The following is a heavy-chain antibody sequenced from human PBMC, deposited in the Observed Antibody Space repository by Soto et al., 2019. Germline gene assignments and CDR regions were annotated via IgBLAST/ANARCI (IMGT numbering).Heavy chain of an antibody. Sequence: QVQLVQSGAEVKKPGSSVKVSCKASGGTFSSYTISWVRQAPGQGLEWMGRIIPILGIANYAQKFQGRVTITADKSTSTAYMELGSLSSEDTAVYYCATYPYYDSSGYYYGTKIAFDIWGQGTMVTVSS. D-gene: IGHD3-22*01. CDR3: ATYPYYDSSGYYYGTKIAFDI. V-gene: IGHV1-69*02. J-gene: IGHJ3*02. CDR2: IIPILGIA. CDR1: GGTFSSYT.